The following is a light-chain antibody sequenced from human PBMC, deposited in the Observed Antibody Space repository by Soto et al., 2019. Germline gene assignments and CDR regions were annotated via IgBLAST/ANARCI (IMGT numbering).Light chain of an antibody. CDR3: QQYNTWPRT. V-gene: IGKV3-15*01. J-gene: IGKJ1*01. CDR1: QSVSSN. Sequence: IVMTQCPATLSVSPGERATLSCRASQSVSSNLAWYQQKPGQPPRLLIYGASTRATGFPARFSGSGSGTEFTLTISSLQSEDFAAYYCQQYNTWPRTFGQGTRWIS. CDR2: GAS.